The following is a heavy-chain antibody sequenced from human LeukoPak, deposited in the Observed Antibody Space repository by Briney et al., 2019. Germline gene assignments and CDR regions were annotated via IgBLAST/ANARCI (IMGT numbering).Heavy chain of an antibody. CDR1: GGSISSSGYY. Sequence: SETLSLTCTVSGGSISSSGYYWGWIRQPPGKGLEWIGIINYSGSTYYNPSLKSRVTISVDTSKNQFSLRLSSVTAADTAVYLCARYVVYGSGKYYFDYWGQGSLVSVSS. V-gene: IGHV4-39*01. J-gene: IGHJ4*02. D-gene: IGHD3-10*01. CDR2: INYSGST. CDR3: ARYVVYGSGKYYFDY.